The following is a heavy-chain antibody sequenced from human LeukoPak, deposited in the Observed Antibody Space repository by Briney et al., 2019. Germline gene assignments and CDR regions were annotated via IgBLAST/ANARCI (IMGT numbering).Heavy chain of an antibody. CDR2: IYSGGSA. J-gene: IGHJ6*02. D-gene: IGHD6-19*01. CDR3: ARVRYSSGWYYYGMDV. Sequence: GGSLRLSCEASGFIFSGYWMSWVRQAPGKGLEWVSVIYSGGSAYYADSVKGRFTISRDNSKNTLYLQMNSLRAEDTAVYYCARVRYSSGWYYYGMDVWGQGTTVTVSS. V-gene: IGHV3-66*01. CDR1: GFIFSGYW.